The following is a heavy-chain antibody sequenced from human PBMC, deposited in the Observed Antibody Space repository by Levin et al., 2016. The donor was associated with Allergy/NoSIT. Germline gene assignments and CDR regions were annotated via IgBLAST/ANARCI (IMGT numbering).Heavy chain of an antibody. CDR2: INTNTGNP. CDR1: GYTFTSYA. CDR3: ARDAAPGYCSSTSCYFWEMGNFDY. Sequence: ASVKVSCKASGYTFTSYAMNWVRQAPGQGLEWMGWINTNTGNPTYAQGFTGRFVFSLDTSVSTAYLQISSLKAEDTAVYYCARDAAPGYCSSTSCYFWEMGNFDYWGQGTLVTVSS. J-gene: IGHJ4*02. V-gene: IGHV7-4-1*02. D-gene: IGHD2-2*01.